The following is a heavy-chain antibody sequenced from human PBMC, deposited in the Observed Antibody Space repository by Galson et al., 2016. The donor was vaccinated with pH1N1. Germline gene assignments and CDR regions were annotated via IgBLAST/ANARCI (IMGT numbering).Heavy chain of an antibody. Sequence: CAISGDSVSSNSATGNWIRQSPSRGLEWLGRTYYRSKWYNDYAESVKSRIIISPDTSKNQLSLQLNSVTPADTAVYYCARGVIDYDFWSGYQDHAAFDIWGQGTMVIVSS. CDR2: TYYRSKWYN. CDR1: GDSVSSNSAT. V-gene: IGHV6-1*01. D-gene: IGHD3-3*01. J-gene: IGHJ3*02. CDR3: ARGVIDYDFWSGYQDHAAFDI.